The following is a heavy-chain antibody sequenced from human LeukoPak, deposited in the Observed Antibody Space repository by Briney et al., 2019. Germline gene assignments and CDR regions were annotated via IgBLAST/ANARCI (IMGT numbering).Heavy chain of an antibody. Sequence: GESLKISCKGSGYNFINYWIGWVRQMPGKGLEWMGIIYPGDSDTRYSPSFQGQVTISADKSISTAYLQWSSLKASDTAMYYCARHQSPFGETNMDVWGKGTTVTVSS. CDR2: IYPGDSDT. J-gene: IGHJ6*03. D-gene: IGHD3-10*01. V-gene: IGHV5-51*01. CDR3: ARHQSPFGETNMDV. CDR1: GYNFINYW.